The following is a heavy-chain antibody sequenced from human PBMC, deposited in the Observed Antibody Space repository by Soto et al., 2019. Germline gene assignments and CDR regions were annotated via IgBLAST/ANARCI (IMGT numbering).Heavy chain of an antibody. Sequence: QVQLVQSGAEVKKPGASVKVSCKASGYTFTANGLHWVRQAPGQNLGWMGWIQTANGDTAYSQEFQGRVTFTRGISATTLYMELSSLRSEDTAVYYCARDTAMTPHYYFDYWGQGTLFSVSS. J-gene: IGHJ4*02. CDR3: ARDTAMTPHYYFDY. D-gene: IGHD2-2*01. CDR1: GYTFTANG. V-gene: IGHV1-3*04. CDR2: IQTANGDT.